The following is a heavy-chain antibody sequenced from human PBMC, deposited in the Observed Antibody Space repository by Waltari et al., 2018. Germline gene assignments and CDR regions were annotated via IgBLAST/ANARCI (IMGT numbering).Heavy chain of an antibody. CDR2: VFYTGTT. CDR3: ARENPYGHTYFYMDV. CDR1: GGSVRRYY. J-gene: IGHJ6*03. Sequence: QVQLQESGPRLMRPSETLSLICAISGGSVRRYYWSWFRRLPEKGLEWIGYVFYTGTTSYSPSLKSRVSISVDRSKNQVSLTLTSVTAADTATYYCARENPYGHTYFYMDVWGKGTTVTVSS. D-gene: IGHD4-17*01. V-gene: IGHV4-59*02.